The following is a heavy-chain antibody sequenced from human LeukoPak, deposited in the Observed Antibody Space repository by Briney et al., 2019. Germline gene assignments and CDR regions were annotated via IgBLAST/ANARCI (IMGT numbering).Heavy chain of an antibody. D-gene: IGHD1-14*01. Sequence: PGGSLRLSCAASGFTFSSYAMSWVRQAPGKGLEWVSSISSSSSYIYYADSVKGRFTISRDNAKNSLYLQMNSLRAEDTAVYYCARKPREGREGPTPNFDYWGQGTLVTVSS. CDR1: GFTFSSYA. J-gene: IGHJ4*02. CDR3: ARKPREGREGPTPNFDY. CDR2: ISSSSSYI. V-gene: IGHV3-21*01.